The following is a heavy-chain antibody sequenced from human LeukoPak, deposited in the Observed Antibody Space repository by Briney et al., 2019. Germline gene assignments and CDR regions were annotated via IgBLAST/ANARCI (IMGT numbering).Heavy chain of an antibody. CDR1: GFTFSDYY. J-gene: IGHJ4*02. D-gene: IGHD2-2*01. Sequence: QSGGSLRLSCTASGFTFSDYYMSWIRQTPGKGLVWVSRITSDGRSTSYVDSVKGRFTISRDNTNNMLFLQMNSLRADDTAVYYCARDCSSTGCYYMLNSWGQGILVTVSS. CDR2: ITSDGRST. CDR3: ARDCSSTGCYYMLNS. V-gene: IGHV3-74*01.